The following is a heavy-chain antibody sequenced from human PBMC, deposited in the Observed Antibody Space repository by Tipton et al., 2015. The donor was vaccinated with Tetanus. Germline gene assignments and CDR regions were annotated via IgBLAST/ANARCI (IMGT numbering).Heavy chain of an antibody. V-gene: IGHV4-34*01. J-gene: IGHJ3*01. Sequence: TLSLTCTVSGGSFSLYYWNWVRQSPGKGLEWIGEISHSGSSSYSPSLKSRVTISVDTSKNQFSLRLRSVAAADTAVYHCARGGRDAYNNPLGAFDVWGRGTTFPVSS. CDR2: ISHSGSS. CDR3: ARGGRDAYNNPLGAFDV. CDR1: GGSFSLYY. D-gene: IGHD5-24*01.